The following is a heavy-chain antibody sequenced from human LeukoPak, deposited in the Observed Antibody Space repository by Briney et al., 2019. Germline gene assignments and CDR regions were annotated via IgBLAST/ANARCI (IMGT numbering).Heavy chain of an antibody. CDR3: ARVAVTGNYYYYYMDV. CDR2: IIPIFGTA. J-gene: IGHJ6*03. Sequence: PVKVSCKASGGTFSSYAISWVRQAPGQGLEWMGGIIPIFGTANYAQKFQGRVTITTDESTSTAYMELSSLRSEDTAVYYCARVAVTGNYYYYYMDVWGKGTTVTVSS. D-gene: IGHD7-27*01. CDR1: GGTFSSYA. V-gene: IGHV1-69*05.